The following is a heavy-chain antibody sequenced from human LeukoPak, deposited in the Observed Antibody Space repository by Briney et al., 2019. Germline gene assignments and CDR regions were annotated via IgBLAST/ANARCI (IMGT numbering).Heavy chain of an antibody. J-gene: IGHJ4*02. CDR3: ARHGAASSSWYASPQHFDY. CDR2: IYYSGST. V-gene: IGHV4-39*01. Sequence: NPSETLSLTCTVSGGPISSYYWGWIRQPPGKGLEWIGSIYYSGSTYYNPSLKSRVTISVDTSKNQFSLKLSSVTAADTAVYYCARHGAASSSWYASPQHFDYWGQGTLVTVSS. CDR1: GGPISSYY. D-gene: IGHD6-13*01.